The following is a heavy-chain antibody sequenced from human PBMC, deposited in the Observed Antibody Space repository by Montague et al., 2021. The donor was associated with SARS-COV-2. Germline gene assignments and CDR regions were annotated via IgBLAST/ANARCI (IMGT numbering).Heavy chain of an antibody. D-gene: IGHD4-17*01. CDR2: IYDSGST. CDR3: ARENTVTTFGGPYYIDS. J-gene: IGHJ4*02. CDR1: GRSVRSYF. Sequence: SETLSLTSIVSGRSVRSYFWSWIRQPPGKGLEWIGNIYDSGSTNXNPSLKSRVTISVDTSKNQFSLKLSAVTAADTAVYYCARENTVTTFGGPYYIDSWGQGTLVTVSA. V-gene: IGHV4-59*02.